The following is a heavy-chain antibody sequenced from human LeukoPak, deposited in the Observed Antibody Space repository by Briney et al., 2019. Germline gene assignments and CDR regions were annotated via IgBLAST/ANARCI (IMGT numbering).Heavy chain of an antibody. V-gene: IGHV1-2*02. Sequence: ASVKVSCKASGYTFTGYYMNWVRQAPGQGLEWMGWINPNSGDTNYAQNFQGRVTMTRDTSISTAYMELSRLRSDDTAVYYCATEATGYHWGWFDPWGQGTLVTVSS. D-gene: IGHD5-12*01. CDR3: ATEATGYHWGWFDP. CDR2: INPNSGDT. J-gene: IGHJ5*02. CDR1: GYTFTGYY.